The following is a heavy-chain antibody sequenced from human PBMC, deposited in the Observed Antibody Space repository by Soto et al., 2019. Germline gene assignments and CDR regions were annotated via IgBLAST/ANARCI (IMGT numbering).Heavy chain of an antibody. D-gene: IGHD4-17*01. CDR1: GYSFTSYW. CDR3: ARSDYGDYFDY. Sequence: KVSCKASGYSFTSYWISWVRQMPGKGLEWMGRIDPSDSYTNYSPSFQGHVTISADKSISTAYLQWSSLKASDTAMYYCARSDYGDYFDYWGQGTLVTVSS. CDR2: IDPSDSYT. V-gene: IGHV5-10-1*01. J-gene: IGHJ4*02.